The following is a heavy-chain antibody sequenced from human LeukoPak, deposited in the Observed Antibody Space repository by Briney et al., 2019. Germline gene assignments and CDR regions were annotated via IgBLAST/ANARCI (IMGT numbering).Heavy chain of an antibody. J-gene: IGHJ4*02. CDR2: IYSSGST. CDR3: AIATLRDGYNPEDFGY. V-gene: IGHV4-4*07. D-gene: IGHD5-24*01. Sequence: SETLALTCTVSGGSISIYHWNWIRQSAGKGLEWIGRIYSSGSTDYSPSLKSRVTMSIDTSKNVFSLRLTSVTAADTAVYYCAIATLRDGYNPEDFGYWGQGTLVTVSS. CDR1: GGSISIYH.